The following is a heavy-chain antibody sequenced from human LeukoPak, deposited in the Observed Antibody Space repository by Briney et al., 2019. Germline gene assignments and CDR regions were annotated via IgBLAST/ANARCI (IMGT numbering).Heavy chain of an antibody. D-gene: IGHD1-26*01. CDR2: ISAYNGNT. CDR1: GYTFTSYG. J-gene: IGHJ4*02. CDR3: ARDTIVGATGDFDY. V-gene: IGHV1-18*01. Sequence: ASVKVSCKASGYTFTSYGISWVRQAPGQGLEWMGWISAYNGNTNYAQKLQGRVTMTTDTSTSTAYMELRSLRFDDTAVYYCARDTIVGATGDFDYWGQGTLVTVSS.